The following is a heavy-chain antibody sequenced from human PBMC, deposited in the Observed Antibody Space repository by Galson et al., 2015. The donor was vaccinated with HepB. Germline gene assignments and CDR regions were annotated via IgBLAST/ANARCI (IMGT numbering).Heavy chain of an antibody. CDR2: MNPDSGNT. Sequence: SVKVSCKASGYTFTSYDINWVRQATGQGLEWMGWMNPDSGNTGYAQKFQGRVTMTRNTSISTAYMELSSLRSEDTAVYYCARGHGYSYGYDLASWGYWGQGTLVTVSS. V-gene: IGHV1-8*01. CDR3: ARGHGYSYGYDLASWGY. CDR1: GYTFTSYD. J-gene: IGHJ4*02. D-gene: IGHD5-18*01.